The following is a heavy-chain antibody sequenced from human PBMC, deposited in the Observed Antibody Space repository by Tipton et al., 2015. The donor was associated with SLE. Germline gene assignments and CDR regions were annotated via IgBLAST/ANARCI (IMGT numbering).Heavy chain of an antibody. CDR1: GGSISSYY. CDR2: IYYSGST. Sequence: TLSLTCTVSGGSISSYYWNWIRQPPGKGLEWIGYIYYSGSTNYNLSLKSRVTISVDTSKNQFSLKLSSVTAADTAVYYCARDGCSSFSCYGYYYMDVWGKGTTVTVSS. J-gene: IGHJ6*03. D-gene: IGHD2-2*01. V-gene: IGHV4-59*01. CDR3: ARDGCSSFSCYGYYYMDV.